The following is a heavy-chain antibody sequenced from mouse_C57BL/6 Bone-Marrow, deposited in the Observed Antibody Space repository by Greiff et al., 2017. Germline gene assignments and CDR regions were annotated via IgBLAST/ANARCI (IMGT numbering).Heavy chain of an antibody. CDR3: TVDGYYPFAY. CDR2: IDPENGDT. Sequence: VQLQQSGAELVRPGASVKLSCTASGFTIKDDYMHWVKQRPEQGLEWIGWIDPENGDTEYASKFQGKATITADTSSNTAYLQLSSLTSEDTAVYYCTVDGYYPFAYWGQGTLVTVSA. J-gene: IGHJ3*01. CDR1: GFTIKDDY. D-gene: IGHD2-3*01. V-gene: IGHV14-4*01.